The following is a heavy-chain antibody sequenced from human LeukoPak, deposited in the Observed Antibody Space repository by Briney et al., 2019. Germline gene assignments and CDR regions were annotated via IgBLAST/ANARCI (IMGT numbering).Heavy chain of an antibody. CDR2: ISAYNGNT. CDR3: ARSPPAASRQQQLVRLSWFDP. V-gene: IGHV1-18*01. CDR1: GYTFTSYG. Sequence: ASVKVSCKASGYTFTSYGISWVRQAPGQGLEWMGWISAYNGNTNYAQKLQGRVTMTTDTSTSTAYMELRSLRSDDTAVYYCARSPPAASRQQQLVRLSWFDPWGQGTLVTVSS. D-gene: IGHD6-13*01. J-gene: IGHJ5*02.